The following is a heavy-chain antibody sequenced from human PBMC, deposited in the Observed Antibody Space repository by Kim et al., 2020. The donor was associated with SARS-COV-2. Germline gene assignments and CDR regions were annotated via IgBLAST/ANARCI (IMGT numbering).Heavy chain of an antibody. CDR3: AREAALDLLGYFYYGLDL. J-gene: IGHJ6*02. D-gene: IGHD6-13*01. CDR1: GGSISSDTYY. CDR2: IYTSGST. V-gene: IGHV4-61*02. Sequence: SETLSLTCTVSGGSISSDTYYWSWIRQTAGQGLEWIGRIYTSGSTNYNPSLKSRVTISVDTSKNQFSLKLSSVTAADTAIYYCAREAALDLLGYFYYGLDLWGQGTTVTVSS.